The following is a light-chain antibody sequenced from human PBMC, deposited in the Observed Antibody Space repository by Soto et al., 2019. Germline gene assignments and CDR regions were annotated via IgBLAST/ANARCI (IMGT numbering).Light chain of an antibody. J-gene: IGKJ5*01. V-gene: IGKV3-15*01. CDR1: QSVSSN. CDR3: QHYGRKPQT. Sequence: EIVITLSPSTLFGAAPDRATLSCRASQSVSSNLAWYQQKPGQAPRLLIYGASTRATGIPARFSGSGSGTEFTLTISSLQSEDFAVYYCQHYGRKPQTFREGTRLDIK. CDR2: GAS.